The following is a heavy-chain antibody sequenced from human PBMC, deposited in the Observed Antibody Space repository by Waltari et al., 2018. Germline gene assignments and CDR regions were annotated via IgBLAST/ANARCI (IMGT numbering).Heavy chain of an antibody. CDR1: GGSFSGYY. Sequence: QVQLQQWGAGLLKPSETLSLTCAVYGGSFSGYYWSWLRQPPGTGLEWTGEINHSGSTNYNPSLKSRVTISVDTSKNQFSLKLSSVTAADTAVYYCARGPPPPRTKNQLRGKNLILKGWFDPWGQGTLVTVSS. J-gene: IGHJ5*02. V-gene: IGHV4-34*01. CDR2: INHSGST. CDR3: ARGPPPPRTKNQLRGKNLILKGWFDP. D-gene: IGHD1-1*01.